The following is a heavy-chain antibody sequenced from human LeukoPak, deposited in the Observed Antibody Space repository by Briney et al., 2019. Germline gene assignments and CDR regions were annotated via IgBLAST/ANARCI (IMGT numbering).Heavy chain of an antibody. V-gene: IGHV3-53*01. CDR3: ARVSRGYCSGGSCYSGDYSCDY. D-gene: IGHD2-15*01. CDR1: GFTFSSYS. J-gene: IGHJ4*02. CDR2: IYSGGST. Sequence: PGGSLRLSCAASGFTFSSYSMNWVRQAPGKGLEWVSVIYSGGSTYYADSVKGRFTISRDNSKNTLYLQMNSLRAEDTAVYYCARVSRGYCSGGSCYSGDYSCDYWGQGTLVTVSS.